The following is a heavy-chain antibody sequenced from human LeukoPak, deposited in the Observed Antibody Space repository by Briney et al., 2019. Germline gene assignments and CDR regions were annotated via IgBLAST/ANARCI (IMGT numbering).Heavy chain of an antibody. J-gene: IGHJ4*02. CDR1: GFTFSRNG. CDR3: AKDRRSNWAFDF. CDR2: ISYDGSKK. V-gene: IGHV3-30*18. Sequence: GGSLRLSCAASGFTFSRNGMHWARQAPGKGLEWVAVISYDGSKKCYADSVKDRFTISRDNSKNTLYLQMSSLRAEDSAVYYCAKDRRSNWAFDFWGQGTLVTVSS. D-gene: IGHD3-16*01.